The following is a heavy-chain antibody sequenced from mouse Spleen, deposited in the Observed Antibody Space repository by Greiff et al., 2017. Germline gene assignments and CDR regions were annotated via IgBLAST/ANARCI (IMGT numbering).Heavy chain of an antibody. CDR1: GFSINSDCY. Sequence: EVKLVESGPSLVRPSQTLSLTCTVTGFSINSDCYWIWIRQFPGNKLEYIGYTFYSGITYYNPSLESRTYITRDTSKNQFSLKLSSVTTEDTATYYCARGETTVVKDYYAMDYWGQGTSVTVSS. V-gene: IGHV3-3*01. J-gene: IGHJ4*01. CDR2: TFYSGIT. CDR3: ARGETTVVKDYYAMDY. D-gene: IGHD1-1*01.